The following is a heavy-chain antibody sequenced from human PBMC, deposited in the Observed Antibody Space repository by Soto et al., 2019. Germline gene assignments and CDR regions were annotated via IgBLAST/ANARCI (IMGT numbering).Heavy chain of an antibody. CDR1: GFTFSSYG. Sequence: GGSLRLSCAASGFTFSSYGMHWVRQAPGKGLEWVAVIWYDGSNKYYADSVKGRFTISRDNSKNTLYLQMNSLRAEDRAGYYCARGGDGGSGNDYWGQGTLVTVSS. D-gene: IGHD3-10*01. CDR3: ARGGDGGSGNDY. V-gene: IGHV3-33*01. J-gene: IGHJ4*02. CDR2: IWYDGSNK.